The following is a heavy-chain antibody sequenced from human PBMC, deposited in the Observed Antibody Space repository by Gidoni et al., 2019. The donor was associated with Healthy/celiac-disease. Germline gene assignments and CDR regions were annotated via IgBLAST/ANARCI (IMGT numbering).Heavy chain of an antibody. D-gene: IGHD2-15*01. Sequence: EVQLVESGGGLIQPGGSLRLSCAASGFTVSSNYMSWVRQAPGKGLEWVSVIYSGGSTYYADSVKGRFTISRDNSKNTLYLQMNSLRAEDTAVYYCASVGWYSPRSFDYWGQGTLVTVSS. CDR2: IYSGGST. CDR1: GFTVSSNY. V-gene: IGHV3-53*01. J-gene: IGHJ4*02. CDR3: ASVGWYSPRSFDY.